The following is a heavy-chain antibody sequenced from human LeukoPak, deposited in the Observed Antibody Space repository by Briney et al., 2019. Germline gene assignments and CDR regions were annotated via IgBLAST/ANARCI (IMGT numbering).Heavy chain of an antibody. D-gene: IGHD6-19*01. CDR3: ASISSGWYSPFDY. V-gene: IGHV3-21*01. J-gene: IGHJ4*02. CDR2: ISSSSSYI. CDR1: GFTFSSYS. Sequence: PGGSLRLSCAASGFTFSSYSMNWVRRAPGKGLEWVSSISSSSSYIYYADSVKGRFTISRDNAKNSLYLQMNSLRAEDTAVYYCASISSGWYSPFDYWGQGTLVTVSS.